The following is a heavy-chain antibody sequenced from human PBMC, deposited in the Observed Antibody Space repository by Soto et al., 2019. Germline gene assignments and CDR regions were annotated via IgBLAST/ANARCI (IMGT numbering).Heavy chain of an antibody. Sequence: PGESLKISCKGSVYSFTSYWISWVRQMPGKGLEWMGRIDPSDSYTNYSPSFQGHVTISADKSISTAYLQWSSLKASDTAMYYCARLTSSSWYYFDYWGQGTLVTVSS. D-gene: IGHD6-13*01. CDR3: ARLTSSSWYYFDY. CDR1: VYSFTSYW. V-gene: IGHV5-10-1*01. J-gene: IGHJ4*02. CDR2: IDPSDSYT.